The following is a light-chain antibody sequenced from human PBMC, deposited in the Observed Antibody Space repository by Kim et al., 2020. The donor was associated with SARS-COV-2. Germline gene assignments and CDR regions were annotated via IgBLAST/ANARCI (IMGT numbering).Light chain of an antibody. J-gene: IGKJ4*01. CDR3: QQVNGLPPVT. V-gene: IGKV1-12*01. CDR2: SAS. Sequence: SVGDRVTITCRASQGMNNYLDWYQQKPGKAPKLLIYSASTLYTGVPSRFTDFGYGTDFTLTISSLQPEDFATYYCQQVNGLPPVTFGGGTKVDI. CDR1: QGMNNY.